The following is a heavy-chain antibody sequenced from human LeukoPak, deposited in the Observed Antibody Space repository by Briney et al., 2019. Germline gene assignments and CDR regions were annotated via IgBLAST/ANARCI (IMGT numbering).Heavy chain of an antibody. V-gene: IGHV3-74*01. CDR3: AREGKWLQLRYFDY. Sequence: PGGSLRLSCAASGFTFSSYWMNWVRQAPGKGLVWVSRIASDGSSTYYADSVKGRFTISRDTSNNTLYLQMNSLRADDTAVYYCAREGKWLQLRYFDYWGQGTLVTVSS. J-gene: IGHJ4*02. CDR2: IASDGSST. D-gene: IGHD5-24*01. CDR1: GFTFSSYW.